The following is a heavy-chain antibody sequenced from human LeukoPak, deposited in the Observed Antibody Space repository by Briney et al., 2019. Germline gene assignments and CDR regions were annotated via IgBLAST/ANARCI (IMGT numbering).Heavy chain of an antibody. CDR3: AAQGRYSSGWRADY. J-gene: IGHJ4*02. V-gene: IGHV4-34*01. D-gene: IGHD6-19*01. CDR2: INHSGST. CDR1: GGSFSGYY. Sequence: SETLSLTCAVYGGSFSGYYWSWIRQPPGKGLEWIGEINHSGSTNYNPSLKSRVTISVDTSKNQFSLKLSSVTAADTAVYYCAAQGRYSSGWRADYWGQGTLVTVSS.